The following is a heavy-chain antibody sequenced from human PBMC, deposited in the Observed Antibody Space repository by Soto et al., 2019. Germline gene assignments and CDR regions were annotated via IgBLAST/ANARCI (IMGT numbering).Heavy chain of an antibody. J-gene: IGHJ1*01. V-gene: IGHV3-74*01. Sequence: EVQLVESGGGLVQPGGSLRLSCAASGFSFDSYWMHWVRQAPGQGPVWVSRIDYDGTTTNYADSVKGRFTISRDNAKNTLYLQMNSLRPEDTAVYYCARGSRASSGGTGAYGGQGTLVTVSS. CDR3: ARGSRASSGGTGAY. D-gene: IGHD2-2*01. CDR1: GFSFDSYW. CDR2: IDYDGTTT.